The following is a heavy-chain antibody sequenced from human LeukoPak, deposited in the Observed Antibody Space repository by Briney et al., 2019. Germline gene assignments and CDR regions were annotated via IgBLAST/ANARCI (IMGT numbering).Heavy chain of an antibody. D-gene: IGHD6-13*01. CDR3: ARISSSWYVYFDY. CDR1: GFTFSSYG. J-gene: IGHJ4*02. V-gene: IGHV3-30*02. CDR2: IRYDGSNK. Sequence: GGSLRLSCAASGFTFSSYGMHWVRQAPGKGLEWVACIRYDGSNKYYADSVKGRFTISRDNSKNTLYLQMNSLRAEDTAVYYCARISSSWYVYFDYWGQGTLVTVSS.